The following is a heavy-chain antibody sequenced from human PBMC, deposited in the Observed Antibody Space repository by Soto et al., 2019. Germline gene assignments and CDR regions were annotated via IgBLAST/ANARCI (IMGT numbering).Heavy chain of an antibody. CDR2: IWYDGSNK. V-gene: IGHV3-33*01. J-gene: IGHJ5*02. Sequence: GGSLRLSCAASGFTFSSYGMHWVRQAPGKGLEWVAVIWYDGSNKYYADSVKGRFTISRDNSKNTLYLQMNSLRAEDTAVYYCARERGTTPFDPWGQGNLVTVSS. CDR3: ARERGTTPFDP. CDR1: GFTFSSYG. D-gene: IGHD1-7*01.